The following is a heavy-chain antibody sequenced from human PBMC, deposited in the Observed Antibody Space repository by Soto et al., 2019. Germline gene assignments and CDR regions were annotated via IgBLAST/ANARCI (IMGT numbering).Heavy chain of an antibody. V-gene: IGHV1-18*01. CDR1: GYTFTSYG. CDR2: ISAYNGNT. D-gene: IGHD3-22*01. J-gene: IGHJ6*02. Sequence: VASVKVSCKASGYTFTSYGISWVRQAPGQGLEWMGWISAYNGNTNYAQKLQGRVTMTTDTSTSTAYMELRSLRSDDTAVYYCARFDGYDSSGYPLSTDYYGMDVWGQGTTVTVSS. CDR3: ARFDGYDSSGYPLSTDYYGMDV.